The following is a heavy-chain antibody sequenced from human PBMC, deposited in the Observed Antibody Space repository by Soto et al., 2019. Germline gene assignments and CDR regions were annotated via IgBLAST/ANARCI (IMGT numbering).Heavy chain of an antibody. J-gene: IGHJ3*02. D-gene: IGHD2-2*01. V-gene: IGHV4-34*01. CDR1: NGSFSVYY. CDR2: INHSGST. Sequence: PGETLSLTCAVYNGSFSVYYWTWIRQTPGKGLEWIGEINHSGSTNYNPSLKSRVAISVDTSKNQFSLKLSSVTAANTAVYYCSRDSTRRGACDIWGQGTMVTVSS. CDR3: SRDSTRRGACDI.